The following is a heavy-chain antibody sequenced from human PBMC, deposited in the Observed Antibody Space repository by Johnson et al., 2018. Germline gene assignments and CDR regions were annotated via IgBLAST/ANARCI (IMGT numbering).Heavy chain of an antibody. CDR1: GYTFTDYY. CDR3: AMGVVEEYSSSGTAEYFQH. Sequence: QVQLVESGAEVKKPGASVKVSCKASGYTFTDYYIHWVRQAPGQGLEWMGIINPSGGSTSYAQKFQGRVTMTRDTSTSTVYMELGSLSSEDTAVYYCAMGVVEEYSSSGTAEYFQHWGQGTLVTVSS. J-gene: IGHJ1*01. D-gene: IGHD6-6*01. V-gene: IGHV1-46*01. CDR2: INPSGGST.